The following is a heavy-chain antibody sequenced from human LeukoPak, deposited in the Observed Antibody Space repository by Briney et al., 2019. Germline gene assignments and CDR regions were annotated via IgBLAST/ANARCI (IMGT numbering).Heavy chain of an antibody. CDR1: GYTFTGYY. D-gene: IGHD1-26*01. V-gene: IGHV1-2*02. CDR3: ARADEVGATQWIDAFDI. CDR2: INPNSGGT. J-gene: IGHJ3*02. Sequence: ASVKVSCKASGYTFTGYYMHWVRQAPGQGLEWMGWINPNSGGTNCAQKFQGRVTMTRDTSISTAYMELSRLRSDDTAVYYCARADEVGATQWIDAFDIWGQGTMVTVSS.